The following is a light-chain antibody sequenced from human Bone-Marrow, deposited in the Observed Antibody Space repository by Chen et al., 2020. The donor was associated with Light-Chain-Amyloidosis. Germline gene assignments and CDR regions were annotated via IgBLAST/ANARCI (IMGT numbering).Light chain of an antibody. CDR2: GSS. Sequence: EIVLTQSPGTLSLSPGEGANLYCRASQTISSNYLTWYQQKFGQAPRLLIYGSSSRATGIPDRVTGSGSGTDFTLTLNRLEPEDFAMYYCQQYGTSPLTFGGGTKVEIK. CDR3: QQYGTSPLT. J-gene: IGKJ4*01. V-gene: IGKV3-20*01. CDR1: QTISSNY.